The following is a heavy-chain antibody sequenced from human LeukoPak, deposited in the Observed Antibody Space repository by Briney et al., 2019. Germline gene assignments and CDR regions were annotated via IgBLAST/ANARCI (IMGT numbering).Heavy chain of an antibody. CDR1: GGSISSGSYY. D-gene: IGHD3-10*01. CDR2: IYTSGST. V-gene: IGHV4-61*02. Sequence: ASQTLSLTCTVSGGSISSGSYYWSWIRQPAGKGLEWIGRIYTSGSTNYNPSLKSRVTISVDTSKNQFSLKLSSVTAADTAVYYCARSYYGSGPVYYYYGMDVWGQGTTVTVSS. J-gene: IGHJ6*02. CDR3: ARSYYGSGPVYYYYGMDV.